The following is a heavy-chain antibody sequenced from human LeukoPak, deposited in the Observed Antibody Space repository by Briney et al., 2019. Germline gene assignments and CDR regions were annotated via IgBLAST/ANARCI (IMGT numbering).Heavy chain of an antibody. Sequence: TGGSLRLSCAASGFTFSSYSMNWVRQAPGKGLEWVSSISSSSSYIYYADSVEGRFTISRDNAKNSLYLQMNSLRAEDTAVYYCARDANYDVWSGSAFDIWGQGTMVTVSS. CDR1: GFTFSSYS. CDR2: ISSSSSYI. CDR3: ARDANYDVWSGSAFDI. V-gene: IGHV3-21*01. J-gene: IGHJ3*02. D-gene: IGHD3-3*01.